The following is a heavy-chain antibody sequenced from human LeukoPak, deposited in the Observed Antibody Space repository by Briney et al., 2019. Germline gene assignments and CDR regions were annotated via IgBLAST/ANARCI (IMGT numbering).Heavy chain of an antibody. J-gene: IGHJ3*02. CDR2: VSCSGTT. D-gene: IGHD2-15*01. Sequence: SETLSLTCTVSGGSINSGAYFWSWIRQHPVKGLEWFGYVSCSGTTYYNPSLKSRTSIALDTSKNQFSLRLDSVTAADTAMYYCARAEPSFCSGGSCSSWIDAFDIWGQGTMVTVSS. V-gene: IGHV4-31*03. CDR3: ARAEPSFCSGGSCSSWIDAFDI. CDR1: GGSINSGAYF.